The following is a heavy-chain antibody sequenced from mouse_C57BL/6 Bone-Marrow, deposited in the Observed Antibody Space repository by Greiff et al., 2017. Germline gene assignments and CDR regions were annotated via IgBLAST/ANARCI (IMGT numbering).Heavy chain of an antibody. CDR1: GYSITSGYY. CDR3: ASLGRFDY. CDR2: ISYDGSN. J-gene: IGHJ2*01. Sequence: EVQLVESGPGLVKPSQSLSLTCSVTGYSITSGYYWNWIRQFPGNKLEWMGYISYDGSNNYNPSLKNRISITRDTSKNQFFLKLNSVTTEDTATYYCASLGRFDYWGQGTTLTVSS. V-gene: IGHV3-6*01. D-gene: IGHD4-1*01.